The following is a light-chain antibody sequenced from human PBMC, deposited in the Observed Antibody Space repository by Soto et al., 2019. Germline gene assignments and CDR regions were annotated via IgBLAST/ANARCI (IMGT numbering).Light chain of an antibody. CDR1: SSDVGGYNY. V-gene: IGLV2-14*01. CDR3: SSYTRSSTHWV. CDR2: EVT. J-gene: IGLJ3*02. Sequence: QSALTQPASVSGSPGQSITISCTGTSSDVGGYNYVSWYQQHPGKAPKLMIYEVTNRPSGVSNRFSGSKSGNTASLTISGLQAEDEADYYCSSYTRSSTHWVSGGGTKLTVL.